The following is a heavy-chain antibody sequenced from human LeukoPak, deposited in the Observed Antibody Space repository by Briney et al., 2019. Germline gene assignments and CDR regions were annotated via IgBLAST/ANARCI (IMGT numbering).Heavy chain of an antibody. V-gene: IGHV3-21*01. D-gene: IGHD2-2*01. CDR2: ISSSSSYI. J-gene: IGHJ6*03. Sequence: PGGSLRLSCAASGFTFSSYSMNWVRQAPGKGLEWASSISSSSSYIYYADSVKGRFTISRDNAKNSLYLQMSSLRAEDTAVYYCAREVVVPAAARHYYYYYYMDVWGKGTTVTVSS. CDR1: GFTFSSYS. CDR3: AREVVVPAAARHYYYYYYMDV.